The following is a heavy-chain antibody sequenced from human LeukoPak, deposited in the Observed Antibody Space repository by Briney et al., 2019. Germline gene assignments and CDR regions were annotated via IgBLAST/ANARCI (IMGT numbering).Heavy chain of an antibody. Sequence: PGGSLRLSCAASGFNLSSYWMTWVRQAPGKGLEWVANIKQDGSEKYYVDSVKGRFTISRDNAKNSLYLQMNSLRAEDTAVYYCARNGIYDYGDSDYWGQGTLVTVSS. V-gene: IGHV3-7*01. D-gene: IGHD4-17*01. J-gene: IGHJ4*02. CDR2: IKQDGSEK. CDR1: GFNLSSYW. CDR3: ARNGIYDYGDSDY.